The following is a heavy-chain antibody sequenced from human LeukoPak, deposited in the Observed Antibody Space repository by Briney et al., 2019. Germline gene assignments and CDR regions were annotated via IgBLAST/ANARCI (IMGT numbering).Heavy chain of an antibody. V-gene: IGHV1-69*06. CDR3: ARGVKWFGELPRDY. CDR1: GGTFSSYA. CDR2: IIPNFGTA. J-gene: IGHJ4*02. D-gene: IGHD3-10*01. Sequence: GASVKVSCKASGGTFSSYAISWVRQAPGQGLEWMGGIIPNFGTANYAQKFQGRVTITADKSTSTAYMELSSLRSEDTAVYYCARGVKWFGELPRDYWGQGTLVTVSS.